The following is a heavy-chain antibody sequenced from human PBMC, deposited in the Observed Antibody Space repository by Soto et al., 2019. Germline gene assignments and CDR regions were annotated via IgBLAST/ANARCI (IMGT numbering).Heavy chain of an antibody. CDR1: GYSFTSYW. CDR2: IYPGDSDT. CDR3: ARKHSSGYLDY. Sequence: PGESLKISCKGSGYSFTSYWIGWVRQMPGKGLEWMGLIYPGDSDTKYSPSFQGQVTISADKSISTAYLQWISLKASDTAIYYCARKHSSGYLDYWGRGILVTVSS. J-gene: IGHJ4*02. D-gene: IGHD3-22*01. V-gene: IGHV5-51*01.